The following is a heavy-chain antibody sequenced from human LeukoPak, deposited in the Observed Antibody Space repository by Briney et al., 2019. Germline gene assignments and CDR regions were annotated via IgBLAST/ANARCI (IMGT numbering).Heavy chain of an antibody. CDR1: GGSISSYC. J-gene: IGHJ5*02. V-gene: IGHV4-4*09. CDR2: ICTSGST. Sequence: SETLSLTCTVSGGSISSYCWSWVRQPPGKGLEWIGYICTSGSTDYNPSLKSRVTMSVDTSKNQLSLELRFLTAADTAVYYCATSYDAKRAPYDLWGQGTLVTVSS. D-gene: IGHD3-3*01. CDR3: ATSYDAKRAPYDL.